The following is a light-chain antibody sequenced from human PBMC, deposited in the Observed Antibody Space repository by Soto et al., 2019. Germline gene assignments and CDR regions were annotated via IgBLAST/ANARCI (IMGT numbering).Light chain of an antibody. CDR3: QQYDTYRM. CDR1: QSIGPW. V-gene: IGKV1-5*03. Sequence: DIPMTQSPSTLSASVGDRVTITCRASQSIGPWLAWYQQKPGKVPNLLIHQASILESGVPSRFSGSGSGTEFTLNITSLQPDDFANYYCQQYDTYRMFGQGTKLGIK. J-gene: IGKJ1*01. CDR2: QAS.